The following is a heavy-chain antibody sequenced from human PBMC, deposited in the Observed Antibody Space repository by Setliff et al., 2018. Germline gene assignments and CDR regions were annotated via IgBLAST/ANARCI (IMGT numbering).Heavy chain of an antibody. Sequence: PSETLSLTCTVSGYSISSGYYWGWIRQPPGKGLEWIGSIYHSGSTYYNPSLKSRVTISVDTSKNQFSLKLSSVTAADTAVYYCARDKPIIVGAPMDWFDPWGQGTLVPVSS. CDR1: GYSISSGYY. CDR2: IYHSGST. V-gene: IGHV4-38-2*02. J-gene: IGHJ5*02. CDR3: ARDKPIIVGAPMDWFDP. D-gene: IGHD1-26*01.